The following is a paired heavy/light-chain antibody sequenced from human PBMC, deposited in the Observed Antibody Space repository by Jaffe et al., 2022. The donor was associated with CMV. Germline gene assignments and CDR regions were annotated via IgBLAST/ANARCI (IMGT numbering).Heavy chain of an antibody. CDR1: GFTFTNAW. Sequence: EVQLVESGGGLVKPGGSLRLSCAASGFTFTNAWIGWVRQAPGKGLEWVGRIKSKTDGGTTDYAAPVKGRFTISSDDSKNTLHLQMNSLKTEDTGVYYCTTDLDSGTFWGNNYFDYWGHGTLVTVSS. CDR2: IKSKTDGGTT. V-gene: IGHV3-15*01. J-gene: IGHJ4*01. CDR3: TTDLDSGTFWGNNYFDY. D-gene: IGHD1-26*01.
Light chain of an antibody. CDR1: QGIRND. J-gene: IGKJ1*01. CDR2: FAS. V-gene: IGKV1-17*01. Sequence: DIQMTQSPSSLSASVGDRVTITCRASQGIRNDLGWYQQKPGKAPKRLIYFASSLQSGVPSRFSGSGSGTEFTLTISSLQPEDFATYYCLQHNSDPWTFGPGTKVEIK. CDR3: LQHNSDPWT.